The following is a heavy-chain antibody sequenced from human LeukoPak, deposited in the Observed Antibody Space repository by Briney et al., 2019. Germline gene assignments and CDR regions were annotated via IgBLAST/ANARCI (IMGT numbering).Heavy chain of an antibody. CDR3: ARDPGYSSGWHHYFDY. CDR2: IYYSGST. J-gene: IGHJ4*02. V-gene: IGHV4-59*01. Sequence: SETLSLTCTVSGGSISSYYWSWIRQPPGKGLEWIGYIYYSGSTNYNPSLESRVTISADTSKNQFSLKLSSVTAADTAVYYCARDPGYSSGWHHYFDYWGQGTLVTVSS. D-gene: IGHD6-19*01. CDR1: GGSISSYY.